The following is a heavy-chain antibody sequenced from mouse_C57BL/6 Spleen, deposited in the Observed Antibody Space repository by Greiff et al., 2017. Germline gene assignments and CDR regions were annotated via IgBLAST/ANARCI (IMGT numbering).Heavy chain of an antibody. D-gene: IGHD1-1*01. J-gene: IGHJ2*01. Sequence: DVKLVESGGGLVKPGGSLKLSCAASGFTFSDYGMHWVRQAPEKGLEWVAYISSGSSTIYYADTVKGRFTISRDNAKNTLFLQMTSLRSEDTAMYYCARHYGSPFDYWGQGTTLTVSS. V-gene: IGHV5-17*01. CDR3: ARHYGSPFDY. CDR2: ISSGSSTI. CDR1: GFTFSDYG.